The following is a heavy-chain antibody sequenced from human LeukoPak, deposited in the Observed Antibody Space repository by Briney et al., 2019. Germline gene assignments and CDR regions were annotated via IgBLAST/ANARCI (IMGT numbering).Heavy chain of an antibody. J-gene: IGHJ4*02. CDR2: TSSDGDK. CDR3: ARERGIRALYFDS. D-gene: IGHD3-16*01. V-gene: IGHV3-30*04. Sequence: GGSLRLSCAASGFTFISYTMHWVRQAPGKGLEWVALTSSDGDKYFADSVQGRFTISRDNSRNTVYLQLGSLRPDDTAVYYCARERGIRALYFDSWGQGTLVTVSS. CDR1: GFTFISYT.